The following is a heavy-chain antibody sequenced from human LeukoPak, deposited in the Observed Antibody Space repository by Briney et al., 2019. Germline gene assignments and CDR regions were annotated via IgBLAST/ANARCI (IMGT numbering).Heavy chain of an antibody. CDR2: IGIGDDT. CDR3: VRGGIRVSGIDAFDI. J-gene: IGHJ3*02. Sequence: GGSLRLSCAASGFTFRDYDMHWVRQAPGRGLEWVSAIGIGDDTHYPDSVKGRFTISRENAKNSLYLQMSSLRDGDTAMYYCVRGGIRVSGIDAFDIWGQGTMVTVSS. V-gene: IGHV3-13*01. D-gene: IGHD5/OR15-5a*01. CDR1: GFTFRDYD.